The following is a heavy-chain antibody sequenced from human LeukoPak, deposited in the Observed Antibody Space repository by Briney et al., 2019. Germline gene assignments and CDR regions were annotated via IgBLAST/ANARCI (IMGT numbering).Heavy chain of an antibody. CDR3: ASRNGILTGYVFDF. Sequence: SETLSLTCTVSGGSVSSSIYYWGRIRQPPGKGLEWIGSIYYSGSTSYNPSLKSRVTISVDTSKNQFSLKLTSVTAADTAVYYCASRNGILTGYVFDFWGQGTLVTVSS. CDR2: IYYSGST. J-gene: IGHJ4*02. D-gene: IGHD3-9*01. CDR1: GGSVSSSIYY. V-gene: IGHV4-39*01.